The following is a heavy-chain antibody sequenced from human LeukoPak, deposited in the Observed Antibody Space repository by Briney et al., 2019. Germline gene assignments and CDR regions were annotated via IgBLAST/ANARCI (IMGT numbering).Heavy chain of an antibody. CDR1: GYSISSGHY. J-gene: IGHJ6*03. CDR3: ARIVATITNYYYYMDV. Sequence: PSETLSLTCTVSGYSISSGHYWGWIRQPPGKGLEWIGIIYHSGSTYDNPSLRSRVTISVDTSKNQFSLKLSSVTAADTAVYYCARIVATITNYYYYMDVWGKGTTVTISS. D-gene: IGHD5-12*01. V-gene: IGHV4-38-2*02. CDR2: IYHSGST.